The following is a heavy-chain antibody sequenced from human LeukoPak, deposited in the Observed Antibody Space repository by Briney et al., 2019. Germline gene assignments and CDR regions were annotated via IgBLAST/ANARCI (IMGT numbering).Heavy chain of an antibody. CDR2: IYSSGST. V-gene: IGHV4-4*07. CDR1: GGSISSYY. D-gene: IGHD4-17*01. Sequence: SETLSLTCTVSGGSISSYYWSGIRQPAGKGLEWIGRIYSSGSTNYNPSLKSRVTMPVDTSKNQFSLKLSSVTAADTAVYYCARSYYGDFQYYFDYWGQGTLVTVSS. CDR3: ARSYYGDFQYYFDY. J-gene: IGHJ4*02.